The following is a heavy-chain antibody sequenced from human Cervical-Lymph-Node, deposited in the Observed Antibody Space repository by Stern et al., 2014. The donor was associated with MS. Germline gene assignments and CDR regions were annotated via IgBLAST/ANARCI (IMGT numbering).Heavy chain of an antibody. Sequence: QVQLVQSGAEVKRPESSVKVSCKASGGSLSTLDISWVRQAPGQGLEWVGEFKPLFGTANYAQKCKGRVTITADESTSTVYMELSSLKSEDTAIYFCARHQAGIAANWGQGTLVTVTS. J-gene: IGHJ4*02. CDR3: ARHQAGIAAN. CDR1: GGSLSTLD. D-gene: IGHD6-13*01. V-gene: IGHV1-69*01. CDR2: FKPLFGTA.